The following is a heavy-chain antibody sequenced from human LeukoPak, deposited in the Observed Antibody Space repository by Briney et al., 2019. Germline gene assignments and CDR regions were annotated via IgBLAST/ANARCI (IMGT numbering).Heavy chain of an antibody. J-gene: IGHJ5*02. CDR1: GYTFTSYY. V-gene: IGHV1-46*01. CDR2: INPSGGST. CDR3: ARVGSGNWFDP. D-gene: IGHD1-26*01. Sequence: ASVKVSCKASGYTFTSYYMHWVRQVPGQGLEWMGIINPSGGSTSYAQKFQGRVTMTRDTSTSTVYMELSSLRSEDTAVYYCARVGSGNWFDPWGQGTLVTVSS.